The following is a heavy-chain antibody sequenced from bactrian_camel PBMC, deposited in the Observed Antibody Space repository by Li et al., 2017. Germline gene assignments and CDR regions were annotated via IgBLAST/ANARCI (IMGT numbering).Heavy chain of an antibody. J-gene: IGHJ6*01. Sequence: HVQLVESGGNVVQPGGSLRLSCAASGFTFSSCYMSWVRQAPGKGFEWVSSINSVSSIKHYADSVKGRFTISSDNAKNTLYLQLNSLKTEDTAMYYCARRLEVYGWSCEGDFGYWGQGTQVTVS. CDR3: ARRLEVYGWSCEGDFGY. CDR1: GFTFSSCY. D-gene: IGHD3*01. CDR2: INSVSSIK. V-gene: IGHV3-2*01.